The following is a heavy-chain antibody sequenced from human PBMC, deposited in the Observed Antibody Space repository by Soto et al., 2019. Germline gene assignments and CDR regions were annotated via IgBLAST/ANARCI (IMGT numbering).Heavy chain of an antibody. D-gene: IGHD3-9*01. CDR2: ISGSGGST. Sequence: GGSLRLSCAASGFTFSSYAMSWVRQAPGKGLEWVSAISGSGGSTYYADSVKGRFTISRDNSKNTLYLQMNSLRAEDTAVYYCAKDFRTGYYRLNYYYYYMDVWGKGTTVTVSS. CDR1: GFTFSSYA. V-gene: IGHV3-23*01. CDR3: AKDFRTGYYRLNYYYYYMDV. J-gene: IGHJ6*03.